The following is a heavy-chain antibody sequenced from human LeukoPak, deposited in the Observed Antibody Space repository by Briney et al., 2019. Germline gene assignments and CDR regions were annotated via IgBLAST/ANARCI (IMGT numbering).Heavy chain of an antibody. D-gene: IGHD3-16*01. Sequence: ASVKVSCKASGYTFTDYYIHWVRQAPGRGLEWMAWINPNSGATNYAQNLQGRVTVTRDTSISTAFMELTRLTSDDTAVYYCARVVSGGVIWAYWGQGTLVTVSS. V-gene: IGHV1-2*02. J-gene: IGHJ4*02. CDR3: ARVVSGGVIWAY. CDR1: GYTFTDYY. CDR2: INPNSGAT.